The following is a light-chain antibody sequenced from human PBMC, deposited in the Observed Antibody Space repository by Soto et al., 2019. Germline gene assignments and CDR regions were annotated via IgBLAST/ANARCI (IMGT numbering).Light chain of an antibody. CDR1: SSDVGNYNY. V-gene: IGLV2-14*01. CDR2: MVS. J-gene: IGLJ1*01. Sequence: QSALTQPASVSGSPGQSITISCTGTSSDVGNYNYVSWYQQYPGRVPKLLIYMVSNRPSGVSNCFSGSKSGNTASLTISGLQAEDEADYFCTSPTPGSLYVFGTATKVTAL. CDR3: TSPTPGSLYV.